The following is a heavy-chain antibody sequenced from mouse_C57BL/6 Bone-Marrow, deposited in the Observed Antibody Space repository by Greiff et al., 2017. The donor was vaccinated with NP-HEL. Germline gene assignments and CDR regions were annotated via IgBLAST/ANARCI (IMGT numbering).Heavy chain of an antibody. CDR3: GITTGGYFDV. CDR1: GFSLTSYG. V-gene: IGHV2-5*01. Sequence: QVQLKESGPGLVQPSQSLSITCTVSGFSLTSYGVHWVRQSPGKGLEWLGVIWRGGSTDDNAAFMSGMGSTKDNSTSQVFFKMNSLQADDTAIYYCGITTGGYFDVWGTGTTVTVSS. D-gene: IGHD1-1*01. CDR2: IWRGGST. J-gene: IGHJ1*03.